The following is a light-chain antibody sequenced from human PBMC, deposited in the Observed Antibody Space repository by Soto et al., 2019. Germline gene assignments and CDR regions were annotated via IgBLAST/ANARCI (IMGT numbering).Light chain of an antibody. CDR2: GAS. CDR1: QIVSGRN. CDR3: HLYESSVWT. Sequence: EIVLTQSPGALSLSPGERVTLSCRASQIVSGRNLGWYQQKPGQSPRLLIYGASSRATGIPDRFSGSGSGTDFTLTISRLEAEDFAVYYCHLYESSVWTFGQGTKVEI. V-gene: IGKV3-20*01. J-gene: IGKJ1*01.